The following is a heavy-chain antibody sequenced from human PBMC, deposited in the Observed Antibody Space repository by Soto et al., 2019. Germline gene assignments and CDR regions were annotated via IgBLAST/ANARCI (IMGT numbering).Heavy chain of an antibody. J-gene: IGHJ4*02. Sequence: GGSLRLSCAASGFTFSSYSMNWVRQAPGKGLEWVSSISSSSSYIYYADSVKGRFTISRDNAKNSLYLQMNSLRAEDTAVYYCASVTRATTVTTPLDYWGQGTLVTVSS. CDR1: GFTFSSYS. CDR2: ISSSSSYI. V-gene: IGHV3-21*01. D-gene: IGHD4-4*01. CDR3: ASVTRATTVTTPLDY.